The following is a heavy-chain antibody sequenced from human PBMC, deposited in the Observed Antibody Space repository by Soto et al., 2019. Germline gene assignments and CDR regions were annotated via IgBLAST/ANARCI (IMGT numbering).Heavy chain of an antibody. D-gene: IGHD3-10*01. CDR2: ISTSNGNT. CDR3: ARGWFGMSGDDAFEI. V-gene: IGHV1-18*01. CDR1: GYTFNSYG. Sequence: QVQLVQSGVEVKKPGASVKVSCKASGYTFNSYGISWVRQAPGQGLEWVGWISTSNGNTDYAQKLQGRVTVTTDTSTSTAYMELRSLRSDDTAVYYCARGWFGMSGDDAFEIWGQGTMVTVSS. J-gene: IGHJ3*02.